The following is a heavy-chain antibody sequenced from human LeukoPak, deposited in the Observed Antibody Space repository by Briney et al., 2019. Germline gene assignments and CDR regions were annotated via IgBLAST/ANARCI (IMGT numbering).Heavy chain of an antibody. D-gene: IGHD5-18*01. V-gene: IGHV3-30*04. CDR2: ISYDGSNK. CDR1: GFTFSSYA. CDR3: ARDRAYIQLWLHPRGLFDY. Sequence: PGRSLRLSCAASGFTFSSYAMHWVRQAPGKGLEWVAVISYDGSNKYYADSVKGRFTISRDNSKNTLYLQMNSLRAEDTAVYYCARDRAYIQLWLHPRGLFDYWGQGTLVTVSS. J-gene: IGHJ4*02.